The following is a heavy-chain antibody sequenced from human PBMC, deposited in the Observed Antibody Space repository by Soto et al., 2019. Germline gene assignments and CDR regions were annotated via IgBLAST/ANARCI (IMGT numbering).Heavy chain of an antibody. J-gene: IGHJ6*03. CDR1: GDSISSSY. V-gene: IGHV4-59*01. Sequence: SETLSLTCTVSGDSISSSYWNWIRQAPGKGLEWIGYIDDTGSTNYNPSLKSRVTLSVDPSNNQYSLKLSSVTAADTAVYYCARGVLEWLLRDSYYYYMDVWDKGTTVTVSS. CDR2: IDDTGST. CDR3: ARGVLEWLLRDSYYYYMDV. D-gene: IGHD3-3*01.